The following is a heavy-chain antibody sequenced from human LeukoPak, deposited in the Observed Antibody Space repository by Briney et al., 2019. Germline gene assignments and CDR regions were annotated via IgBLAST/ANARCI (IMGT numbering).Heavy chain of an antibody. CDR3: ARDLFGSSWVYYYYMDV. CDR2: ISAYNGNT. Sequence: GASVKVFCKASGYTFTSYGISWVRQAPGQGLEWIGWISAYNGNTNYAQKLQGRVTMTTDTSTSTAYMELRSLRSDDTAVYYCARDLFGSSWVYYYYMDVWGKGTTVTVSS. D-gene: IGHD6-13*01. J-gene: IGHJ6*03. CDR1: GYTFTSYG. V-gene: IGHV1-18*01.